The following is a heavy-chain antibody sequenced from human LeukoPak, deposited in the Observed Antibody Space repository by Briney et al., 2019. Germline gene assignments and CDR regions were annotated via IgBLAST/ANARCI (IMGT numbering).Heavy chain of an antibody. Sequence: GASVKVSCKASGYTFTDYYMHWVQQAPGKGLEWMGRVDPEDGETIYAEKFQGRVTITADTSTDTAYMELSSLRSEDMAVYYCAREGTIFGVVTPNFDYWGQGTLVTVSS. D-gene: IGHD3-3*01. CDR1: GYTFTDYY. CDR2: VDPEDGET. CDR3: AREGTIFGVVTPNFDY. V-gene: IGHV1-69-2*01. J-gene: IGHJ4*02.